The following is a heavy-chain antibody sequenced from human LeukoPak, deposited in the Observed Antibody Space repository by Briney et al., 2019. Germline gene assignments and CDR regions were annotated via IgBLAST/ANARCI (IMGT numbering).Heavy chain of an antibody. D-gene: IGHD6-13*01. V-gene: IGHV3-13*01. J-gene: IGHJ5*02. CDR1: GFTFSSYD. CDR2: IGTAGDT. Sequence: GGSLRLSCAASGFTFSSYDMHWVRQATGKGLEWVSAIGTAGDTYYPGSVKGRFTISRENAKNSLYLQMNSLRAEDTAVYYCARQPRSSSFNWFDPWGQGTLVTVSS. CDR3: ARQPRSSSFNWFDP.